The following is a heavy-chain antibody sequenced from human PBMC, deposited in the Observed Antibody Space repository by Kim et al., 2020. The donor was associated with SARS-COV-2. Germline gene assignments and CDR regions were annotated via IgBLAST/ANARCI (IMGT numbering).Heavy chain of an antibody. CDR2: IYGGGGT. J-gene: IGHJ4*02. V-gene: IGHV3-23*03. CDR1: GFTFSNFA. D-gene: IGHD6-19*01. Sequence: GGSLRLSCEGAGFTFSNFAINWVRQAPGKGLEWVSIIYGGGGTSYADCVKGRFTVSRDGSKNTVSLKMKSLRAEDSAVYYCAKWGNFASGWTGPFDHGGQGTLVTVSS. CDR3: AKWGNFASGWTGPFDH.